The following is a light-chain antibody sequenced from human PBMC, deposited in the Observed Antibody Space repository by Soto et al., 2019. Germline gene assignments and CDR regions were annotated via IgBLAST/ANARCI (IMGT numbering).Light chain of an antibody. CDR1: QNISNF. V-gene: IGKV1-39*01. J-gene: IGKJ2*01. CDR3: QQSSNAPA. Sequence: DIQMTQSPSSLSASVGDRVTITCRASQNISNFLNWYQQKPGKAPNLLIYTASSLQSGVPSRFSDSGSGTDFTLTISSLQPDDFATYFCQQSSNAPAFGQGTKLEIK. CDR2: TAS.